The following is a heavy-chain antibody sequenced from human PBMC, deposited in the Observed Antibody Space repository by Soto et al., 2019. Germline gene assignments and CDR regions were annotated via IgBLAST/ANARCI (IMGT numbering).Heavy chain of an antibody. D-gene: IGHD1-7*01. CDR3: ASPRWNYIY. CDR1: GGSFSGYY. J-gene: IGHJ4*02. CDR2: MNDSGNT. V-gene: IGHV4-34*01. Sequence: QVQLQQWGAGLLKPSETLSLTCAVSGGSFSGYYWSGIRQPPGKGLEWIGEMNDSGNTKYNASLESRVAISVDTSKGHFSLTLTSVTAADTAVYYCASPRWNYIYWGQGTLVAVSS.